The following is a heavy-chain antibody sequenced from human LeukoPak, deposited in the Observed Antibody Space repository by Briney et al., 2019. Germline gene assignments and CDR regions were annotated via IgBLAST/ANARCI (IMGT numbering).Heavy chain of an antibody. CDR3: ARDVRSGYFYYYSMDV. V-gene: IGHV4-4*07. CDR1: NDSIRRYY. J-gene: IGHJ6*02. Sequence: SETLSLTCTLSNDSIRRYYWTWLPQPAGKGLEWVGRNYTSGSTSYNPSLKSRVSLSVDTSKNQFSLKLISVTAADTAVYYCARDVRSGYFYYYSMDVWGQGTRVTVSS. D-gene: IGHD1-14*01. CDR2: NYTSGST.